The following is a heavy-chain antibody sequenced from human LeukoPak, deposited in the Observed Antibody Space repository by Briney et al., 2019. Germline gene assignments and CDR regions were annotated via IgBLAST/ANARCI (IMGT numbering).Heavy chain of an antibody. CDR1: GFTFSDYY. V-gene: IGHV3-11*04. CDR3: ASLDPYDAFDI. J-gene: IGHJ3*02. CDR2: ISSSGSTP. D-gene: IGHD1-1*01. Sequence: GGSLRLSCAASGFTFSDYYMTWIRQAPGRGLQWVSCISSSGSTPYYADSVKGRFTISRDNAKNSLYLQMNSLRAEDTAVYYCASLDPYDAFDIWGQGTMVTVSS.